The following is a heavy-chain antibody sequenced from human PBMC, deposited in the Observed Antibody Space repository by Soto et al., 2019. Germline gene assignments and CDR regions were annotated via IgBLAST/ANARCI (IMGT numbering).Heavy chain of an antibody. CDR3: AKNRLAGGTDY. Sequence: EVQLLDSGGDLVQPGRSLTLSCAASGFTFTNYLMGWDRQAPGKGLERVSVISASGNGKYYADSGKGRFTISRDNSRNTLYLQMNRLRGEETALYYSAKNRLAGGTDYFGQGTLVSVSS. D-gene: IGHD1-26*01. CDR2: ISASGNGK. V-gene: IGHV3-23*01. CDR1: GFTFTNYL. J-gene: IGHJ4*02.